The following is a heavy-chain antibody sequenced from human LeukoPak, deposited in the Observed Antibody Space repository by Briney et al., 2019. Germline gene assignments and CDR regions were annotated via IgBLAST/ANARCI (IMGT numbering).Heavy chain of an antibody. CDR1: GGSISSSSYY. CDR2: IYYSGST. J-gene: IGHJ6*03. Sequence: SETLSLTCTVSGGSISSSSYYWGWIRQPPGKGLEWIGSIYYSGSTYYNPSLKSRVTISVDTSKNHFSLKLNSVTAADTAVYYCARCYYGSGRVDYMDVWGKGTTVTISS. D-gene: IGHD3-10*01. V-gene: IGHV4-39*02. CDR3: ARCYYGSGRVDYMDV.